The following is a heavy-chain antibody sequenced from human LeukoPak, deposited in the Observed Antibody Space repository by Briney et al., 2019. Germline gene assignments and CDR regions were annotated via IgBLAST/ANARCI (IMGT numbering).Heavy chain of an antibody. D-gene: IGHD6-19*01. J-gene: IGHJ4*02. CDR2: IIPILGIA. CDR3: PRPGYSSASGAYAAN. V-gene: IGHV1-69*04. Sequence: SVKVSCKASGGTFSSDAISGVRQAPGQGLEWMGRIIPILGIANYAQKFQGRGTITADKSTSTAYMERSSLRSEDTAVYSCPRPGYSSASGAYAANWGQRTLVTLSS. CDR1: GGTFSSDA.